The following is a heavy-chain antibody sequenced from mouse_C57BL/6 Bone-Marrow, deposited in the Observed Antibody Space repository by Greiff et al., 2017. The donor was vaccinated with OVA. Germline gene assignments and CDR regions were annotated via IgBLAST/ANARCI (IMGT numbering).Heavy chain of an antibody. CDR1: GYSFTDYN. Sequence: VQLQQSGPELVKPGASVKISCKASGYSFTDYNMNWVKQSTGQSLEWIGVINPNYGTTSYNQKFKGKATLTVDQSSSTAYMQLNSLTSEDSAVYYCASICYGKGDFDVWGTGTTVTVSA. D-gene: IGHD2-1*01. CDR2: INPNYGTT. J-gene: IGHJ1*03. CDR3: ASICYGKGDFDV. V-gene: IGHV1-39*01.